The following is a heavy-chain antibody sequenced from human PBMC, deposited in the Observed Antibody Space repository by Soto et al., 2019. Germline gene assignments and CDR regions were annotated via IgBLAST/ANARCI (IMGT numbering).Heavy chain of an antibody. CDR3: ARGHEWELQRWFDH. CDR1: GYSFTGYY. J-gene: IGHJ5*02. D-gene: IGHD1-26*01. CDR2: INTQSGGT. Sequence: QVQLVQSGAEVEKPGASVKVSCKASGYSFTGYYMHWVRQAPGQGLEWMGWINTQSGGTYCAQKFQGWVTMTRDTSISTVYMELSRLKSDDTAIYYCARGHEWELQRWFDHWGQGTPVTVSS. V-gene: IGHV1-2*04.